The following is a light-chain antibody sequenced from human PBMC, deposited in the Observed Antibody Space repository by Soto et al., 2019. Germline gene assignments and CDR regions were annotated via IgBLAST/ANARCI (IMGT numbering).Light chain of an antibody. CDR1: QSVGSSY. V-gene: IGKV3-20*01. J-gene: IGKJ4*01. Sequence: EIVLTQSPGTLSLSPGERATLSCRARQSVGSSYLAWYQQKPGQAPRLLIYGTSIRATGIPDRFRGSGSGTDFTLTVSRLEPEDFAVYYCQQFGTSPLTFGGGTKVDIK. CDR2: GTS. CDR3: QQFGTSPLT.